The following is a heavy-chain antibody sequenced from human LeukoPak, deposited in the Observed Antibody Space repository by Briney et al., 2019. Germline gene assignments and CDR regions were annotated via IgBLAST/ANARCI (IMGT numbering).Heavy chain of an antibody. V-gene: IGHV6-1*01. CDR2: TYYRSKWYN. Sequence: SQTLSLTCAISGDSVSSNSAAWNWIRQSPSRGLEWLGRTYYRSKWYNDYAVSVKSRITINPDTSKNQLSLQLNSVTPEDTAVYYCARGIAVAGDYYYYYGMDVWGQGTTVTVSS. CDR1: GDSVSSNSAA. D-gene: IGHD6-19*01. CDR3: ARGIAVAGDYYYYYGMDV. J-gene: IGHJ6*02.